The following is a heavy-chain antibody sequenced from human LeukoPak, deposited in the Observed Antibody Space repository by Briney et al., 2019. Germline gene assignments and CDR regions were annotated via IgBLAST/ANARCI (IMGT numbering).Heavy chain of an antibody. D-gene: IGHD6-19*01. CDR3: AKDHIGEQWLVFSAPVAGFDY. J-gene: IGHJ4*02. CDR1: GFTFSSYA. CDR2: ISGRGGST. V-gene: IGHV3-23*01. Sequence: GGSLRLSCAASGFTFSSYAMSWVRQAPGKGLEWVSAISGRGGSTYYADSVKGRFTISRDNSKNTLYLQMNSLRAEDTAVYYCAKDHIGEQWLVFSAPVAGFDYWGQGTLVTVSS.